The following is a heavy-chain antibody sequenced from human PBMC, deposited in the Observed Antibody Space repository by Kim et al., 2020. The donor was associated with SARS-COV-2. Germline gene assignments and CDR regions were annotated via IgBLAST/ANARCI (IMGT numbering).Heavy chain of an antibody. CDR3: ARPPTYCGGDCYAFDS. Sequence: VQGQFTISADKSISTAYLQWSSLKASDTAMYYCARPPTYCGGDCYAFDSWGQGTMVTVSS. J-gene: IGHJ3*02. V-gene: IGHV5-51*01. D-gene: IGHD2-21*01.